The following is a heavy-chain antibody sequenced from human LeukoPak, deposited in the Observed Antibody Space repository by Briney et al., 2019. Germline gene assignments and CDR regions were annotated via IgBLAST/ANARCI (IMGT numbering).Heavy chain of an antibody. CDR2: IIPILGIA. CDR3: ARGASGVRPTYYFDY. V-gene: IGHV1-69*04. J-gene: IGHJ4*02. D-gene: IGHD2-8*01. Sequence: SVKVSCKASGGTFSSYAISWVRQAPGQGLEWMGRIIPILGIANYAQKFQGSVTITADKSTSTAYMELRSLRSDDTAVYYCARGASGVRPTYYFDYWGQGTLVTVSS. CDR1: GGTFSSYA.